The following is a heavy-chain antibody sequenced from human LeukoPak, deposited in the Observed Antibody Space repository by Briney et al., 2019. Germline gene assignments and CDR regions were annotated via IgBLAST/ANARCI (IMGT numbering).Heavy chain of an antibody. V-gene: IGHV1-69*13. Sequence: SVKVSCKXSGGTFSSYAISWVRQPPGQGLDWMGRILPIFGTANYSQKFQGRVTIIADDSTSTVYMERSSLRSGDTAVYYCARDPAERLRGASYSYYMDVWGKGTTVTVSS. J-gene: IGHJ6*03. CDR2: ILPIFGTA. CDR1: GGTFSSYA. D-gene: IGHD1-1*01. CDR3: ARDPAERLRGASYSYYMDV.